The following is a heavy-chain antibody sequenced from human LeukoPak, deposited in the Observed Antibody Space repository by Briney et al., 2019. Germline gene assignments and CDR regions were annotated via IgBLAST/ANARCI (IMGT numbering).Heavy chain of an antibody. CDR1: GLTLSTYW. CDR3: ACLGVPGSYKHFFDF. J-gene: IGHJ4*02. D-gene: IGHD3-10*01. CDR2: INSAGSST. Sequence: PGGSLRLSCAASGLTLSTYWMHWVRQAPGKGLVWVSRINSAGSSTNYADSVKGRFTVSRDNAKNTLYLQMNSLRVEDTAAYYCACLGVPGSYKHFFDFWGQGTLVTVSS. V-gene: IGHV3-74*01.